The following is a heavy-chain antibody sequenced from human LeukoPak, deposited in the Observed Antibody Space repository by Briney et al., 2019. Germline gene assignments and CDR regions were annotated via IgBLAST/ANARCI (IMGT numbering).Heavy chain of an antibody. J-gene: IGHJ3*02. CDR3: ARGSEYYYGSGSYYLYAFDI. V-gene: IGHV4-39*07. CDR2: IYYSGTT. CDR1: GGSISSSSYY. D-gene: IGHD3-10*01. Sequence: SETLSLTCTVSGGSISSSSYYWGWIRQPPGKGLEWIGSIYYSGTTYYNPSLKSRVTISVDTSRNQFSLKLSSVTAADTAVYYCARGSEYYYGSGSYYLYAFDIWGQGTMVTVSS.